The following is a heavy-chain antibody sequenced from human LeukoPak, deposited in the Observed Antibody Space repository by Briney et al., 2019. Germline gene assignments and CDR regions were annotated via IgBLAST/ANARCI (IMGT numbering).Heavy chain of an antibody. D-gene: IGHD2-2*01. V-gene: IGHV1-69*05. J-gene: IGHJ3*02. CDR1: GGTFSSYA. CDR2: IIPIFGTA. CDR3: ARDLRDIVVLPAPGDI. Sequence: ASVKVSCRASGGTFSSYAISWVRQAPGQGLEWMGGIIPIFGTANYAQKFQGRVTITTDESTSTAYMELSSLRSEDTAVYYCARDLRDIVVLPAPGDIWGQGTMVTVSS.